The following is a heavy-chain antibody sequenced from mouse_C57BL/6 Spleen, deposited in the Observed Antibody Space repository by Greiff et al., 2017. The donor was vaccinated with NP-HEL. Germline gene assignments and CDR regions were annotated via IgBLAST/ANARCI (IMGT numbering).Heavy chain of an antibody. V-gene: IGHV1-59*01. CDR1: GYTFTSYW. D-gene: IGHD1-1*01. Sequence: QVQLQQSGAELVRPGTSVKLSCKASGYTFTSYWMHWVKQRPGQGLEWIGVIDPSDSYTNYNQKFKGKATLTVDTSSSTAYMQLSSLTSEDSAVYYCARQLRQRYFDVWGTGTTVTVSS. CDR3: ARQLRQRYFDV. CDR2: IDPSDSYT. J-gene: IGHJ1*03.